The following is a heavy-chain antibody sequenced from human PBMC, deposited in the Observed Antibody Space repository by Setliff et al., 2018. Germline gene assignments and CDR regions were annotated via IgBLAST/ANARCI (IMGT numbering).Heavy chain of an antibody. CDR2: INPNSGGT. V-gene: IGHV1-2*06. Sequence: GASVKVSCKASEYTFTGYYIHWVRQAPGQGLEWMGRINPNSGGTNYAQKFQGRVTMTRDTSISTAYMELSSLKSDDTAMYYCARGLLWFGEPQLDYWGQGTLVTVSS. J-gene: IGHJ4*02. CDR3: ARGLLWFGEPQLDY. CDR1: EYTFTGYY. D-gene: IGHD3-10*01.